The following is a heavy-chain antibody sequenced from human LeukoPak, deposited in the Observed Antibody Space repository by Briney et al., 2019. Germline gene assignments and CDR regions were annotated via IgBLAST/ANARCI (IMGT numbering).Heavy chain of an antibody. CDR1: GGTFSRYA. D-gene: IGHD5-18*01. V-gene: IGHV1-69*04. Sequence: ASVKVSCKASGGTFSRYAISWVRQAPGQGLEWMGRIIPILGVANYAQKFQGRVTITADKSTSTAYMELSSLRSEDTAVYYGARDLEGADTVDYWGQGTLVTVSS. CDR2: IIPILGVA. J-gene: IGHJ4*02. CDR3: ARDLEGADTVDY.